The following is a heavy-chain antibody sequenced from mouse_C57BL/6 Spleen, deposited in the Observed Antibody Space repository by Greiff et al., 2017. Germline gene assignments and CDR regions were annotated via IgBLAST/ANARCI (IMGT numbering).Heavy chain of an antibody. CDR1: GFTFTDYY. CDR2: IRNKANGYTT. V-gene: IGHV7-4*01. D-gene: IGHD2-1*01. CDR3: VKAVWGNPLAY. Sequence: EVNVVESGGGLVQPGASLRLSCAASGFTFTDYYMSWVRQPPGKAPAWLALIRNKANGYTTEYNASVKCRFTISRDNTQNILYLQMNTLRAEDSATYYSVKAVWGNPLAYWGQGTLVTVSA. J-gene: IGHJ3*01.